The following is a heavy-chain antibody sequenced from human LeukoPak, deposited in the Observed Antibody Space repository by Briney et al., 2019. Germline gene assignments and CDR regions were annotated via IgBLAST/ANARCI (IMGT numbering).Heavy chain of an antibody. D-gene: IGHD1-26*01. CDR2: INHSGST. J-gene: IGHJ4*02. Sequence: SETLSLTCAVYGGSFSGYYWSWIRQPPGKGLEWIGEINHSGSTNYNPSLKSRVAISVDTSKNQFSLKLSSVTAADTAVYYCARGQVGAAFDYWGQGTLVTVSS. CDR1: GGSFSGYY. V-gene: IGHV4-34*01. CDR3: ARGQVGAAFDY.